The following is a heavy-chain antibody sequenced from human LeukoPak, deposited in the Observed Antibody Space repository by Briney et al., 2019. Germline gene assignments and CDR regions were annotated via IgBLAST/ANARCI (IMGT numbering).Heavy chain of an antibody. D-gene: IGHD3-22*01. Sequence: GGSLRLSCAVSGFTFSSYWMGWVRQAPGRGLEWVANIKQDGTEKYYVDSVKGRFTISRDNAKNSLYLQVNSLRAEDTAVYYCARGTNDSSGYGVSYWGQGTLVTVSS. J-gene: IGHJ4*02. CDR3: ARGTNDSSGYGVSY. V-gene: IGHV3-7*01. CDR1: GFTFSSYW. CDR2: IKQDGTEK.